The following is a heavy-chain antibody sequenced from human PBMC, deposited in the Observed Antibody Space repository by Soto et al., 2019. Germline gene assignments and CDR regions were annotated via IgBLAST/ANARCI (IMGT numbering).Heavy chain of an antibody. CDR1: GFTFSSYA. J-gene: IGHJ3*02. D-gene: IGHD4-17*01. V-gene: IGHV3-30-3*01. CDR2: ISYDGSNK. CDR3: ARHLDYGDYDDIPFDI. Sequence: QVQLVESGGGVVQPGRSLRLSCAASGFTFSSYAMHWVRQAPGKGLEWVAVISYDGSNKYYADSVKGRFTISRDNSKNTLYLQMNSLRAEDTAVYYCARHLDYGDYDDIPFDIWGQGTMVTVSS.